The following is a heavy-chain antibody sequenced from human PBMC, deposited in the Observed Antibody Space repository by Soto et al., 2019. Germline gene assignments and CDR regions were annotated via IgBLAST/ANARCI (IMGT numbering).Heavy chain of an antibody. J-gene: IGHJ4*02. Sequence: PGESLKISCKASGYTFTDAWIGWVRQMPGKGLEWMGIVYPGDSQTRYNPSFQGQITISADKSITTAYLQWTSLEASDSAMYYCARQKGYWGQGTLVTVSS. CDR3: ARQKGY. V-gene: IGHV5-51*01. CDR2: VYPGDSQT. CDR1: GYTFTDAW.